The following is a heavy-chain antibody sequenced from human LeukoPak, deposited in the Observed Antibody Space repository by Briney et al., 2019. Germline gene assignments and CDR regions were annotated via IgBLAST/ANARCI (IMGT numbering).Heavy chain of an antibody. D-gene: IGHD1-26*01. V-gene: IGHV3-23*01. CDR3: AKDRWELRIFDY. Sequence: PGGSLRLSCTASGFTFSSYWMSWVRQAPGKGLEWVSAISGSGGSTYYADSVKGRFTISRDNSKNTLYLQMNSLRAEDTAVYYCAKDRWELRIFDYWGQGTLVTVSS. CDR2: ISGSGGST. CDR1: GFTFSSYW. J-gene: IGHJ4*02.